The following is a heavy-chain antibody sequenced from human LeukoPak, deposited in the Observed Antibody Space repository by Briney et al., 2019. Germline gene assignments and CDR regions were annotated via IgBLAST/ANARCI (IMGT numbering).Heavy chain of an antibody. J-gene: IGHJ4*02. V-gene: IGHV4-34*01. D-gene: IGHD6-13*01. CDR3: ARGIAAAGDWRYYFDY. CDR2: INHSGST. CDR1: GGSFSGYY. Sequence: SETLSLTCAVYGGSFSGYYWSWIRQPPGKGLEWIGEINHSGSTNYNPSLKSRVTISVDTSKNQFSLKLSSVTAADTAVYYCARGIAAAGDWRYYFDYWGQGTLVTVSS.